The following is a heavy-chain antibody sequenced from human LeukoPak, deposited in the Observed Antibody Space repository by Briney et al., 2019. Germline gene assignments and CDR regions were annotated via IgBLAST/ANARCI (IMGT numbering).Heavy chain of an antibody. Sequence: GASVKVSCKASGYTFTSYGISWVRQAPGQGLEWMGWISAYNGNTNYAQKLQGRVTMTTDTSTSTAYMELRSLRSDDTAVYYCAREYESAWFPFYRRGSQGGRFDPWGQGTLVTVSS. J-gene: IGHJ5*02. V-gene: IGHV1-18*01. D-gene: IGHD1-26*01. CDR2: ISAYNGNT. CDR3: AREYESAWFPFYRRGSQGGRFDP. CDR1: GYTFTSYG.